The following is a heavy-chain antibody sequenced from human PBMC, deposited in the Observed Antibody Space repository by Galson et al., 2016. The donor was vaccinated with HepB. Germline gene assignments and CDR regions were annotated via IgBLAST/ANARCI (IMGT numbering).Heavy chain of an antibody. CDR1: GGAVTSSSYY. CDR3: ARGGGLYFYETGMDV. D-gene: IGHD3-22*01. Sequence: SETLSLTCIVSGGAVTSSSYYWNWIRQPPGKGLQWIGYVYNSGSTSYNPSLQSRVTISVDTSKNQFSLKLSSVTAADTAVYYCARGGGLYFYETGMDVWGHGTTVTVSS. J-gene: IGHJ6*02. CDR2: VYNSGST. V-gene: IGHV4-61*01.